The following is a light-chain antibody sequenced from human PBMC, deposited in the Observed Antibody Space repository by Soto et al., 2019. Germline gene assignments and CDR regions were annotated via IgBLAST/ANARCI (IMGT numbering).Light chain of an antibody. Sequence: DIQMTQSPSSLSASVGDRVTITCRASQSISSYLNWYQHKPGKAPKLLIYAASNLQSGVPSRFSGSGSGTDFTLAISSLQSEDFATYYCHQSYTTPPFTFGPGTKVDIK. CDR2: AAS. J-gene: IGKJ3*01. CDR1: QSISSY. V-gene: IGKV1-39*01. CDR3: HQSYTTPPFT.